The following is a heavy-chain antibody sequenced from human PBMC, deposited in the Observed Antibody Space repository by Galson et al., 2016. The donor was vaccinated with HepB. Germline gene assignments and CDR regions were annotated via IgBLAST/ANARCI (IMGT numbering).Heavy chain of an antibody. CDR1: GFTFSSYW. CDR2: INSDGSTT. V-gene: IGHV3-74*01. CDR3: VNLGTTRT. J-gene: IGHJ5*02. D-gene: IGHD1-26*01. Sequence: SLRLSCAASGFTFSSYWMHWVRQAPGKGLVWVSRINSDGSTTHYADSVKGRFTISGDNAKNTLYLQMNNLRAEDTAVYYCVNLGTTRTWGQGTQVTVSS.